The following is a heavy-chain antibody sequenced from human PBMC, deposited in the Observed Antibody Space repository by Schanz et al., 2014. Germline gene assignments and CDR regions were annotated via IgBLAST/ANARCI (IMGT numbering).Heavy chain of an antibody. J-gene: IGHJ4*02. V-gene: IGHV3-21*01. CDR3: VRVAIADPRLYRGMDRDIDY. Sequence: EVQLMESGGGLVKPGGSLRLSCVASGFAFSSFAMTWVRQAPGRGLEWVSSISTSGTYMYIADSLKGRLTISRDDAKKSMNLQMNNLRAEDTAVYYCVRVAIADPRLYRGMDRDIDYWGQGTLVTVSS. D-gene: IGHD5-18*01. CDR1: GFAFSSFA. CDR2: ISTSGTYM.